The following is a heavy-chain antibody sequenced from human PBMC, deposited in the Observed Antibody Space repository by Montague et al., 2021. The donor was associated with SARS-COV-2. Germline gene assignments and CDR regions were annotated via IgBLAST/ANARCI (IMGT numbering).Heavy chain of an antibody. Sequence: SETLSLTCAVYGGSFSGYYWSWIRHPPGRGLELIGETNDSGRTNYNPSLKGRVTISADTSKNQFSLRLSSVTAAETAVYDCARGYCSGSGCYYYYGMDVWGQGTTVTVSS. D-gene: IGHD2-15*01. CDR2: TNDSGRT. CDR1: GGSFSGYY. V-gene: IGHV4-34*01. CDR3: ARGYCSGSGCYYYYGMDV. J-gene: IGHJ6*02.